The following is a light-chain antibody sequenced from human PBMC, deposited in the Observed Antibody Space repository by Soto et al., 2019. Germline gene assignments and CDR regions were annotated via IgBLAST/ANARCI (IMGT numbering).Light chain of an antibody. CDR3: QQSYSPPFS. Sequence: DIQMTQSPSSLSASGGDGVTITRRTNQTISSYLNWYQQKPGTAPKLLIYAASTLQSGVPSRFSGRGFATDFTLTISSLQPEDFATYFCQQSYSPPFSFGPGTTVDIK. J-gene: IGKJ3*01. CDR2: AAS. V-gene: IGKV1-39*01. CDR1: QTISSY.